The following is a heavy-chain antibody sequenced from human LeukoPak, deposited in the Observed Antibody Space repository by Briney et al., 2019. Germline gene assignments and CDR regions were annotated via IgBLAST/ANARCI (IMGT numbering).Heavy chain of an antibody. CDR2: IKSKTDGGTT. Sequence: GRSLRLSCAVSGFTFSNAWMSWVRQAPGKGLEWGGRIKSKTDGGTTDYAAPVKGRFIISRDDSKNTLYLQMNSLKTEDTAVYYCTTVLGYFGGQGTLVTVSS. CDR3: TTVLGYF. V-gene: IGHV3-15*01. CDR1: GFTFSNAW. D-gene: IGHD3-22*01. J-gene: IGHJ4*02.